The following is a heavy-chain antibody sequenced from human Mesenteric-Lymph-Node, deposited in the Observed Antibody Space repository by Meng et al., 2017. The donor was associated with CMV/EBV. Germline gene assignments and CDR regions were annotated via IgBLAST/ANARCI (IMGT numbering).Heavy chain of an antibody. J-gene: IGHJ4*02. Sequence: GSLRLSCSVSGYSINSGYYWGWIRQPPGKGLEWIGTIYHSGSTYYNRSLKSRVTMSVDTSKNQFSLRLSSVTAADTAVYYCARDGVLGKGRDYWGQGTLVTVSS. CDR2: IYHSGST. CDR1: GYSINSGYY. D-gene: IGHD3-10*01. CDR3: ARDGVLGKGRDY. V-gene: IGHV4-38-2*02.